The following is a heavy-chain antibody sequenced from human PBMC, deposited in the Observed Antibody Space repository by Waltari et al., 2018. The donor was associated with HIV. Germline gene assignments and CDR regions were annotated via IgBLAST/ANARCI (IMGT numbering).Heavy chain of an antibody. Sequence: EVQLVESGGDLVQPGGSLPISCAAPRFPFRNYCMRWVRQAPGKGLEWVASITEDGSGKYYVDSVKGRFAMSRDNAKNAVYMEMNGLSAEDTALYYCARLTGDRFDYWGQGILVTVSS. CDR1: RFPFRNYC. V-gene: IGHV3-7*01. CDR2: ITEDGSGK. CDR3: ARLTGDRFDY. D-gene: IGHD7-27*01. J-gene: IGHJ4*02.